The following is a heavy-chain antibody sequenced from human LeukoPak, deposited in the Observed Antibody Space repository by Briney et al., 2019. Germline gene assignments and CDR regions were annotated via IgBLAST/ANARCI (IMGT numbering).Heavy chain of an antibody. CDR2: IKSDGSSS. Sequence: PGGSLRLSCAAPGLSLSSKYMSWVRQAPGKGLVWVSRIKSDGSSSTYADSVKGRFTISRDNAKNSLYLQMNTLRAEDTAVYYCVRDLDLGGYSSFEYWGQGTLVTVSS. V-gene: IGHV3-74*01. CDR3: VRDLDLGGYSSFEY. J-gene: IGHJ4*02. CDR1: GLSLSSKY. D-gene: IGHD4-23*01.